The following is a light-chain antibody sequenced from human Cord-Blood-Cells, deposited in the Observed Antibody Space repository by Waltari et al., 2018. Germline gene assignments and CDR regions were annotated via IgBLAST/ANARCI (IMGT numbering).Light chain of an antibody. V-gene: IGLV2-8*01. J-gene: IGLJ3*02. CDR1: SSDVGGYNY. CDR2: EVS. Sequence: QSALTQPPSASGSPGQSVTIPCTGTSSDVGGYNYVSWYQQHPGKAPKLMIYEVSKRPSGVPDRFSGSKSGNTASLTVSGLQAEDEADYYCSSYAGSNNWVVGGGTKLTVL. CDR3: SSYAGSNNWV.